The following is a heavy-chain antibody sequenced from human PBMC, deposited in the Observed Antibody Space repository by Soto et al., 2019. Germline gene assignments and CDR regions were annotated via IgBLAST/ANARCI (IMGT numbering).Heavy chain of an antibody. J-gene: IGHJ4*02. CDR3: ASGTYFDY. CDR2: ISAYNDHT. CDR1: GGTFSIYT. Sequence: GASVKVSCKASGGTFSIYTISWVRQAPGQGLEWVGWISAYNDHTNYAQKFQGRVTMTTDTSTSTAYMELRSLRSDDTAVYYCASGTYFDYWGQGTLVTVSS. V-gene: IGHV1-18*01. D-gene: IGHD6-13*01.